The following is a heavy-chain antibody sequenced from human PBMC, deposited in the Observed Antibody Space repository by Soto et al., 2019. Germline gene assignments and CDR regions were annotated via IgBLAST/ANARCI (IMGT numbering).Heavy chain of an antibody. CDR3: VTMVRGVIGRFDY. CDR1: GFTFSSYA. Sequence: EVQLLESGGGLVQPGGSLRLSCAASGFTFSSYAMSWVRQAPGKGLEWVSAISGSGGSTYYADSVKGRFTISRVNSKNKLYLQINSLRAEDTAVYYCVTMVRGVIGRFDYWGQGTLVTVSS. J-gene: IGHJ4*02. V-gene: IGHV3-23*01. CDR2: ISGSGGST. D-gene: IGHD3-10*01.